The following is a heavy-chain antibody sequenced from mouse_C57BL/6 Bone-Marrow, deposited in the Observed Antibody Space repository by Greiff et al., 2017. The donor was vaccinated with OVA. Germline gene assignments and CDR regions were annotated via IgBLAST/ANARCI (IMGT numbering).Heavy chain of an antibody. CDR1: GFTFSDYY. V-gene: IGHV5-12*01. Sequence: EVQLVESGGGLVQPGGSLKLSCAASGFTFSDYYMYWVRQTPEKRLEWVAYISNGGGSTYYPDTVKGRFTISRDNAKNTLYLQMSRLKSEDTAMYYCARQLRRRYFDVWGTGTTVTVSS. CDR2: ISNGGGST. D-gene: IGHD1-1*01. CDR3: ARQLRRRYFDV. J-gene: IGHJ1*03.